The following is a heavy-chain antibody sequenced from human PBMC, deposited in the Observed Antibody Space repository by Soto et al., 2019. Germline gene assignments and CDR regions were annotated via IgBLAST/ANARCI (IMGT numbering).Heavy chain of an antibody. V-gene: IGHV3-23*01. CDR1: GFTFSSYA. J-gene: IGHJ6*02. Sequence: EVQLLESGGGLVQPGGSLRLSCAASGFTFSSYAMSWVRQAPGKGLEWVSAISGSGVSTYYADSVKGRFTISRDNSKNTMYLQMNSLRAEDTAVYYGAKWEGAAWIQLWSTGYGMDVWGQGTTVTVSS. D-gene: IGHD5-18*01. CDR2: ISGSGVST. CDR3: AKWEGAAWIQLWSTGYGMDV.